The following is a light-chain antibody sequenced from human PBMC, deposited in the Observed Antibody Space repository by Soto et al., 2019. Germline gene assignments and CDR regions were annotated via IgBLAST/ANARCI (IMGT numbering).Light chain of an antibody. J-gene: IGKJ4*01. CDR3: QQYNNWLT. V-gene: IGKV3-15*01. Sequence: IVVSQSQSKMSFSSGERATLSCRARQSVRGTYLAWYQQKPGQAPRLLIYGASTRATGIPARFSGSGSGTEFTLTISSLQSEDFAVYYCQQYNNWLTFGGGTNVDI. CDR1: QSVRGT. CDR2: GAS.